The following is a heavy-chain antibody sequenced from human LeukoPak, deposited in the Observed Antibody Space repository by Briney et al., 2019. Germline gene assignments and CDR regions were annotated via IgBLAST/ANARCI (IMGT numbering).Heavy chain of an antibody. CDR2: ISYDGSNK. CDR3: ASILGYCTNGVCSDY. CDR1: GFTFNSYG. J-gene: IGHJ4*02. D-gene: IGHD2-8*01. V-gene: IGHV3-30*03. Sequence: GGSLRLSCAASGFTFNSYGMHWVRQAPGKGLEWVAVISYDGSNKYYADSVKGRFTISRDNSKNTLYLQMNSLRAEDTAVYYCASILGYCTNGVCSDYWGQGTLVTVSS.